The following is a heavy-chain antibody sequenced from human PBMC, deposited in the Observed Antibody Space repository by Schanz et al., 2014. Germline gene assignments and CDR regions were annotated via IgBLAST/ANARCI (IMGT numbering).Heavy chain of an antibody. CDR2: MYYSGSA. V-gene: IGHV4-59*12. J-gene: IGHJ4*02. CDR3: ARGVLGSGYRQQYYFDH. D-gene: IGHD3-3*01. CDR1: GGSISSYY. Sequence: QVQLQESGPGVVKPSETLSLTCTVSGGSISSYYWSWIRQPPGKGLEWIGYMYYSGSANYNPSLISGGTISVDTSKNQFSLKVTSVTPADTAVYYCARGVLGSGYRQQYYFDHWGQGTLVTVSS.